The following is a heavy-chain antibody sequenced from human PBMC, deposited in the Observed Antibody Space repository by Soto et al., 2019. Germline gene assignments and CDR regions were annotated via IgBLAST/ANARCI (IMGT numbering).Heavy chain of an antibody. CDR2: TYYIGAY. CDR1: GASVSSYY. D-gene: IGHD1-7*01. Sequence: PSETLSLTYSVSGASVSSYYWSWVRQPPGKGLEWIGYTYYIGAYNYNPSLKSRVTISVDTSKNQFSLKLTSVTAADTAVYYCARTPETRDWLDPWGQGTLVTVSS. CDR3: ARTPETRDWLDP. V-gene: IGHV4-59*02. J-gene: IGHJ5*02.